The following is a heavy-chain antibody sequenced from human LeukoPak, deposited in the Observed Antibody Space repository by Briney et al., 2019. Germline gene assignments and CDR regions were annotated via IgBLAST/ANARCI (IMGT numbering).Heavy chain of an antibody. CDR3: ARDPRNWNDQNSYYYMDV. CDR1: GGTFSSYA. Sequence: ASVKVSCKASGGTFSSYAISWVRQAPGQGLEWMGGIIPIFSTANYAQKFQGRVTITADESTSTAYMELSSLRSEDTAVYYCARDPRNWNDQNSYYYMDVWGKGTTVTVSS. CDR2: IIPIFSTA. D-gene: IGHD1-1*01. V-gene: IGHV1-69*13. J-gene: IGHJ6*03.